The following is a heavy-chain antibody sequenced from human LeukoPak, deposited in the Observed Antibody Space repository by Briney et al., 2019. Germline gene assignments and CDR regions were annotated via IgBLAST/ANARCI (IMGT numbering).Heavy chain of an antibody. CDR3: ARGATISETGYFDF. D-gene: IGHD5-24*01. J-gene: IGHJ4*03. CDR2: IDHRGDT. Sequence: LQTLSLTCAVYGGSFSRYYWSWIRQSPGKGLEWIAEIDHRGDTKYNPSVKSRVTISVDTSKNQFSLKVRSLSAADTAVYYCARGATISETGYFDFWGQGTLVTVSS. CDR1: GGSFSRYY. V-gene: IGHV4-34*01.